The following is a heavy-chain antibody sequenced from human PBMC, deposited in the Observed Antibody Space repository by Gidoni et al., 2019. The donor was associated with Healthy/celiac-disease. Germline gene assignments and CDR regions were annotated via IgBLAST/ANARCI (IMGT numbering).Heavy chain of an antibody. CDR2: IYHRGST. J-gene: IGHJ3*02. Sequence: QVQLQESGPGLVKPSGTLSLTCAVSGGSISSSNWWSWVRQPPGKGLEWIGEIYHRGSTNYNTYLKSRVNISVDKSKNQFSLKLSSVTAADTAVYYCARVQMATIGPMHAFDIWGQGTMVTVSA. CDR3: ARVQMATIGPMHAFDI. D-gene: IGHD5-12*01. CDR1: GGSISSSNW. V-gene: IGHV4-4*02.